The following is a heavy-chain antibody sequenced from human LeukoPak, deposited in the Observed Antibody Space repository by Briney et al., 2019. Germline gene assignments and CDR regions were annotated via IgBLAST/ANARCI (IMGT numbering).Heavy chain of an antibody. V-gene: IGHV3-23*01. CDR3: ARARLERSYYYYYMDV. J-gene: IGHJ6*03. D-gene: IGHD1-1*01. Sequence: GGSLRLSCAASGFTFSSYAMSWVRQAPGKGLEWVSAISGSGGSTYYADSVKGRFTISRDNSKNTLYLQMNSLRAEDTAVYYCARARLERSYYYYYMDVWGKGTTVTISS. CDR1: GFTFSSYA. CDR2: ISGSGGST.